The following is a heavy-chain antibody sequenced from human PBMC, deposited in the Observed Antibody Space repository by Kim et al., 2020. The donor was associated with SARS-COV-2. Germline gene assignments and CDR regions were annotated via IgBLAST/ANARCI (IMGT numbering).Heavy chain of an antibody. J-gene: IGHJ6*02. D-gene: IGHD6-25*01. CDR3: AKAAPTNYAMDV. V-gene: IGHV3-30*18. CDR1: GFIFRNSG. CDR2: ISYDGHKK. Sequence: GGSLRLSCAASGFIFRNSGMHWVRQAPGKGLEWVAVISYDGHKKYYRDSVKGRFTISRDNSKNTLFLQVDSLRVDDTAIYYCAKAAPTNYAMDVWGQGAT.